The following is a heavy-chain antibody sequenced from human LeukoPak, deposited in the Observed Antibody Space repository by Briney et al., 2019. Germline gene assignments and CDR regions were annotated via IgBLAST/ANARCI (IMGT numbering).Heavy chain of an antibody. CDR1: GFTFSSYS. CDR3: TRQARRGSPIDY. CDR2: IRSKANSYAT. D-gene: IGHD1-26*01. V-gene: IGHV3-73*01. Sequence: GGSLRLSCAASGFTFSSYSMNWVRQASGKGLEWVGRIRSKANSYATAYAASVKGRFTISRDDSKNTAYLQMNSLKTEDTAVYYCTRQARRGSPIDYWGQGTLVTVSS. J-gene: IGHJ4*02.